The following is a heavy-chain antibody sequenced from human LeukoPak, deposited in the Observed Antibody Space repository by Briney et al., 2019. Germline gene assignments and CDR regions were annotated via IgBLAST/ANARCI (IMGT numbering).Heavy chain of an antibody. CDR3: AKDISGYCSGGSCYGYAFDI. J-gene: IGHJ3*02. CDR1: GFTFSTYS. V-gene: IGHV3-48*04. Sequence: GGSLRLSCAASGFTFSTYSMNWVRQAPGKGLEWVSYISSSGSTIYYADSVKGRFTISRDNAKNSLYLQMNSLRAEDTALYYRAKDISGYCSGGSCYGYAFDIWGQGTMVTVSS. CDR2: ISSSGSTI. D-gene: IGHD2-15*01.